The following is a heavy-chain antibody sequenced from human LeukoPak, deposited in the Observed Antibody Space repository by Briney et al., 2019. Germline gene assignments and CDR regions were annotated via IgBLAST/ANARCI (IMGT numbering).Heavy chain of an antibody. CDR1: GCTFTDFA. CDR2: INTDTGNP. V-gene: IGHV7-4-1*02. J-gene: IGHJ4*02. CDR3: ARGGGRYCDSVSCYSAYYFDY. Sequence: ASVKVSCKSSGCTFTDFAINWVRQAPGQGLEWMGWINTDTGNPTYAQGFTGRFVLSLDTSVSTAYLQISSLKAEDTAVYYCARGGGRYCDSVSCYSAYYFDYWGQGTLVTVSS. D-gene: IGHD2-2*01.